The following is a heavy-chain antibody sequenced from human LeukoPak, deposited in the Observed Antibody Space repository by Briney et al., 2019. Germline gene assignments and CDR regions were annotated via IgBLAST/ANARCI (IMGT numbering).Heavy chain of an antibody. CDR1: GGSISSYY. V-gene: IGHV4-59*01. CDR3: ARVVYSGYDFRGAMDV. J-gene: IGHJ6*03. Sequence: SETLSLTCTISGGSISSYYWSWIRKPPGKGLDWIGYIYYTGSTNHNPSPKSRVTISVDPLTNQFSLKLSSVTAADPAVYYCARVVYSGYDFRGAMDVWGKGTTVTVSS. D-gene: IGHD5-12*01. CDR2: IYYTGST.